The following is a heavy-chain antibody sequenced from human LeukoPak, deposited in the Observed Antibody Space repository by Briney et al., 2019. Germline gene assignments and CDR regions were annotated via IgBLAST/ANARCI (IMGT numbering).Heavy chain of an antibody. D-gene: IGHD6-13*01. J-gene: IGHJ6*03. CDR3: ASCNLTSSSWYYYYYYMDV. Sequence: SETLSLTCTVSGGSISSSSYYWGWIRQPPGTGLEWIGSIYYSGSTYYNPSLKSRVTISVDTSKNQFSLKLSSVTAADTAVYYCASCNLTSSSWYYYYYYMDVWGKGTTVTVSS. CDR1: GGSISSSSYY. V-gene: IGHV4-39*07. CDR2: IYYSGST.